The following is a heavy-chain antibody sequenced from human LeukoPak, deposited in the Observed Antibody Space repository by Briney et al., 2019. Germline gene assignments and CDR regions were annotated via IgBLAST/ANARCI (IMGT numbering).Heavy chain of an antibody. D-gene: IGHD3-22*01. V-gene: IGHV1-2*02. CDR1: GYTFIDHY. CDR2: IDPDTGDT. CDR3: ARAGHNSNSGGYDF. Sequence: ASVKVSCKPSGYTFIDHYLHWVRQAPGQGLESLGWIDPDTGDTNCPQKFQGRVTMTRDTSSSTAYMELNRLRSDDTAVYYCARAGHNSNSGGYDFWGLGTLVTVSS. J-gene: IGHJ4*02.